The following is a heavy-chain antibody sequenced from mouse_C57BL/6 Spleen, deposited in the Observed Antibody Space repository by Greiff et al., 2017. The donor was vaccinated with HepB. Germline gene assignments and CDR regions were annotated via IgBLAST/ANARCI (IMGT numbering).Heavy chain of an antibody. CDR3: AFTTVVANYFDY. Sequence: QVHVKQSGAELAKPGASVKLSCKASGYTFTSYWMHWVKQRPGQGLEWIGYINPSSGYTKYNQKFKDKATLTADKSSSTAYMQLSSLTYEDSAVYYCAFTTVVANYFDYWGQGTTLTVSS. J-gene: IGHJ2*01. CDR1: GYTFTSYW. D-gene: IGHD1-1*01. V-gene: IGHV1-7*01. CDR2: INPSSGYT.